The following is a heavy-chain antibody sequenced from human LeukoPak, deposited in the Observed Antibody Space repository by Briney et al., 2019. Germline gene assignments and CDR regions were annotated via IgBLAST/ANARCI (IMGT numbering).Heavy chain of an antibody. CDR3: ARGGSPPEALGDTFDI. V-gene: IGHV3-74*01. J-gene: IGHJ3*02. Sequence: GGSLRLSCAASGFSFSSYWMHWVRHAPGKGLVRVSCINSDGSDTNSAYSVKGRFTISRDNTKNTLSLQMNIMRDETTAVYFCARGGSPPEALGDTFDIWGQGTMVTVSS. CDR2: INSDGSDT. D-gene: IGHD1-26*01. CDR1: GFSFSSYW.